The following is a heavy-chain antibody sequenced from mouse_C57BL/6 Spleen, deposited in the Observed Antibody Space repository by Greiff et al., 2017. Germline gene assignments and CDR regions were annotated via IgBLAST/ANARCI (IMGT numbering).Heavy chain of an antibody. J-gene: IGHJ2*01. CDR2: IYPSDSET. CDR1: GYTFTSYW. V-gene: IGHV1-61*01. Sequence: QVQLQQPGAELVRPGSSVKLSCKASGYTFTSYWMDWVKQRPGQGLEWIGNIYPSDSETHYNQKFKDKATLTVDKSSSTAYMQLSSLTSEDSAVYYCAREGDYAPFDYWGQGTTLTVSS. CDR3: AREGDYAPFDY. D-gene: IGHD2-4*01.